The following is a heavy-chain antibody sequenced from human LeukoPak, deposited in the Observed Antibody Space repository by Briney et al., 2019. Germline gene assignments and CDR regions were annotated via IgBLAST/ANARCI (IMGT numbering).Heavy chain of an antibody. J-gene: IGHJ4*02. CDR1: GFTVSRYY. Sequence: GGSLRLSCAASGFTVSRYYMNWVRQAPGKGLEWVAFIRYDGSNKYYGDSVKGRFTISRDNSKNTLNLQMNSLRAEDTAVYYCAKDRNYYYYDSSGYRYFDYWGQGTLVTVSS. D-gene: IGHD3-22*01. CDR3: AKDRNYYYYDSSGYRYFDY. CDR2: IRYDGSNK. V-gene: IGHV3-30*02.